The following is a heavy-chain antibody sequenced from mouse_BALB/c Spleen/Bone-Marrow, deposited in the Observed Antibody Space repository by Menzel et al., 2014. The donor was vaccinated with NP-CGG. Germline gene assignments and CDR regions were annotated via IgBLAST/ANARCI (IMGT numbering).Heavy chain of an antibody. D-gene: IGHD2-14*01. J-gene: IGHJ2*01. CDR1: GFNIKDIY. V-gene: IGHV14-3*02. Sequence: DVKLVESGAELVKPGASVKLSCTASGFNIKDIYMHWVKQRPEQGLEWIGRVDPANGNTKYDPKFQGKATITADTSSNTAYLQLSSLTSEDTAVYYCARYRLGTYFDYWGQGTTLTVSS. CDR2: VDPANGNT. CDR3: ARYRLGTYFDY.